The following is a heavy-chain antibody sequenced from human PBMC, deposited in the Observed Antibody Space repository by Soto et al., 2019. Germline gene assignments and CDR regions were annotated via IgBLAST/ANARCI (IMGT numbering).Heavy chain of an antibody. CDR1: IGSISSSNW. CDR3: ARARLYSSGWPFFDY. CDR2: IYHSGIT. V-gene: IGHV4-4*02. Sequence: TLSLTCSVSIGSISSSNWCSCFRTPPGKGLEWIGEIYHSGITNYNPSLKSRVTISVDKSKNQFSLKLSSVTAADTAVYYCARARLYSSGWPFFDYWGQGTLVTVSS. J-gene: IGHJ4*02. D-gene: IGHD6-19*01.